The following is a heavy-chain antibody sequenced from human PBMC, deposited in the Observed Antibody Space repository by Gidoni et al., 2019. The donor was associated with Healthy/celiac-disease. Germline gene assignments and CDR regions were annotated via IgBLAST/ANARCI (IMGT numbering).Heavy chain of an antibody. J-gene: IGHJ4*02. CDR1: GGSFSGYY. Sequence: QVQLQQWGAGLLKPSETLSLTCAVYGGSFSGYYWSWIRQPPGKGLEWIGEINHSGSTNYNPSLKSRVTISVDTSKNQFSLKLSSVTAADTAVYYCARVSLHPNWDQPYFDYWGQGTLVTVSS. V-gene: IGHV4-34*01. CDR2: INHSGST. D-gene: IGHD7-27*01. CDR3: ARVSLHPNWDQPYFDY.